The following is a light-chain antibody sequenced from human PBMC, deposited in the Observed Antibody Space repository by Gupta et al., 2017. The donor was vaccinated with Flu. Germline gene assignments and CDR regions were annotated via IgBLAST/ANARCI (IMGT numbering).Light chain of an antibody. J-gene: IGKJ5*01. Sequence: DIVVTPSPDSLSVALGESASINCKSSQSVLYSSNNKNYLAWYQQKPGQPPKLLIYWASTRESGVPDRFSGSGSGTDFTLTISSLQAEDVAVYYCQQCYSTPITFGQGTRLEIK. CDR3: QQCYSTPIT. CDR1: QSVLYSSNNKNY. CDR2: WAS. V-gene: IGKV4-1*01.